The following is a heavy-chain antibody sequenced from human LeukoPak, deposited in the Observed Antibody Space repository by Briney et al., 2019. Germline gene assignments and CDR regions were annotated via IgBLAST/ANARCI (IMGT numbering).Heavy chain of an antibody. D-gene: IGHD3-16*02. J-gene: IGHJ3*02. V-gene: IGHV3-21*01. CDR3: ARVMITFGGVIVLPDRAFDI. Sequence: GGSLRLSCAASGFTFSSYSMNWVRQAPGKGLEWVSSISSSSSYIYYADSVKGRFTISRDNAKNSLYLQMNSLRAEDTAVYYCARVMITFGGVIVLPDRAFDIWGQGTMVTVSS. CDR2: ISSSSSYI. CDR1: GFTFSSYS.